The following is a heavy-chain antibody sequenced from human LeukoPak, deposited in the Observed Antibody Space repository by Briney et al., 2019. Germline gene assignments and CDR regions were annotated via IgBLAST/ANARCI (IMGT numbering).Heavy chain of an antibody. J-gene: IGHJ4*02. V-gene: IGHV3-30*03. Sequence: GGSLRLSCAASGFTFSSYGMHWVRQAPGKGLEWVAVISYDGSNKYYADSVKGRFTISRDNSKNTLYLQMNSLRAEDTAVYYRAREAYCGGDCSQPLTWWGQGTLVTVSS. CDR1: GFTFSSYG. CDR2: ISYDGSNK. CDR3: AREAYCGGDCSQPLTW. D-gene: IGHD2-21*01.